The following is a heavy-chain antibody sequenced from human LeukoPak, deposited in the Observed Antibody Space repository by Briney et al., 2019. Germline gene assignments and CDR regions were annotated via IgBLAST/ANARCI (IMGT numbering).Heavy chain of an antibody. D-gene: IGHD3-3*01. J-gene: IGHJ4*02. CDR1: GFTFSSYS. V-gene: IGHV3-21*01. CDR2: ISSSSSYI. CDR3: ARDHSIFYYFDY. Sequence: GGSLRLSCAASGFTFSSYSMNWVRQPPGKGLELVSSISSSSSYIYYADSVKGRFTISRDNAKNSLYLQMNSLRAEDTAVYYCARDHSIFYYFDYWGQGTLVTVSS.